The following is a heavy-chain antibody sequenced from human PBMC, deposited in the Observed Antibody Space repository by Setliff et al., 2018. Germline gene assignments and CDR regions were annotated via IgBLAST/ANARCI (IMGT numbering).Heavy chain of an antibody. CDR3: ARGLSDYYYESGSFPILGY. V-gene: IGHV1-8*01. CDR1: GYTFTNYD. CDR2: MNPNNGNT. J-gene: IGHJ4*02. Sequence: GASVKVSCKASGYTFTNYDINWVRQATGQGLEWMGWMNPNNGNTGYPQKFQGRVTMTRNTSTSTAYMEVSSLRSEDTAVYYCARGLSDYYYESGSFPILGYWGQGTQVTVSS. D-gene: IGHD3-10*01.